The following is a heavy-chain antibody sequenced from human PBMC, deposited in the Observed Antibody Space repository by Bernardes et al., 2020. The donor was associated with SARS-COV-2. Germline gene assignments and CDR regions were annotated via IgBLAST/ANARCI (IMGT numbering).Heavy chain of an antibody. Sequence: GGSLRLSCSASGFTFSNYWMHWGRQAPGKGLMWVSRINGDGGRTTYADSVKGRFTISRDNAKNTLYLQMNSLTDEDTAVYYCVRGPSGGYGRFEYWGQGTLVTVSS. CDR3: VRGPSGGYGRFEY. V-gene: IGHV3-74*01. J-gene: IGHJ4*02. CDR2: INGDGGRT. D-gene: IGHD5-12*01. CDR1: GFTFSNYW.